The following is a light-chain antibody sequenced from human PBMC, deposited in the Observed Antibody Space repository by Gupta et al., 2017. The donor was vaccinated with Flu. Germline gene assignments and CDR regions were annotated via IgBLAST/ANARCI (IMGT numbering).Light chain of an antibody. J-gene: IGKJ1*01. CDR3: MQGAHWPWA. V-gene: IGKV2-30*01. Sequence: DVVMTQSPLSMPVTFALPTSISCRFSQGLVYSDGNTYLHWFQQRPGQSPRRLIYQVSYRDSGVPDRFSGSGSGTDFTLKISRGEAEDVGIYFCMQGAHWPWAFGQGTTVEIK. CDR2: QVS. CDR1: QGLVYSDGNTY.